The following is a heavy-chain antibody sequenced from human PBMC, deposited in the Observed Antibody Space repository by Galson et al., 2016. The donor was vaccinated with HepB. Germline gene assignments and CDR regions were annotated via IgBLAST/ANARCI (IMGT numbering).Heavy chain of an antibody. Sequence: CAISGDSVSSNSAAWNWIRQSPSRGLEWLGRTYYRSKWYNDYAVSVKSRITINPDTSKNQFSLQLNSVTPEDTAVYYCAREERGKQLFYYYYSGLDAWGQGTLVTVSS. J-gene: IGHJ5*02. CDR3: AREERGKQLFYYYYSGLDA. D-gene: IGHD3-10*01. CDR2: TYYRSKWYN. CDR1: GDSVSSNSAA. V-gene: IGHV6-1*01.